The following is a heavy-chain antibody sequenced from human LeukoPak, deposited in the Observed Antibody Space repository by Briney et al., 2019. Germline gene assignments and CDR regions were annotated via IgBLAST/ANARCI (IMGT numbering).Heavy chain of an antibody. CDR3: AKDRYVWGSYRYFDY. J-gene: IGHJ4*02. CDR1: GFTFSSYG. D-gene: IGHD3-16*02. Sequence: GRSLRLSWVASGFTFSSYGMHWVRQAPGKGLEWVAFIRYDGSNKYYADSVKGRFTISRDNSKNTLYLQMNSLRAEDTAVYYCAKDRYVWGSYRYFDYWGQGTLVTVSS. CDR2: IRYDGSNK. V-gene: IGHV3-30*02.